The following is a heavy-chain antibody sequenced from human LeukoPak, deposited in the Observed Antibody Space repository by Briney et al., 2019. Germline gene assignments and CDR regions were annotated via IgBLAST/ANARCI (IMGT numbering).Heavy chain of an antibody. J-gene: IGHJ3*02. CDR1: GGSISSYY. D-gene: IGHD1-26*01. CDR2: IYYSGST. V-gene: IGHV4-59*01. Sequence: SETLSLTCTVSGGSISSYYWSWIRQPPGKGLEWIGYIYYSGSTNYNPSLKSRVTISVDTSKNQFSLKPSSVTAADTAVYYCARALVGATSAFDFDIWGQGTMVTVSS. CDR3: ARALVGATSAFDFDI.